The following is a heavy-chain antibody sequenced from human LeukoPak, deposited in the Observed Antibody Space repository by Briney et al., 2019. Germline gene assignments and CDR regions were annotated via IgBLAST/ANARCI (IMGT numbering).Heavy chain of an antibody. V-gene: IGHV4-59*01. CDR3: ARATPGVFGWFDP. CDR1: GGSISSYY. CDR2: IYYSGST. Sequence: SETLSLTCTVSGGSISSYYWSWIRQPPGKGLEWIGYIYYSGSTNYNPSLKSRVTISVDTSKNQFSLKLSSVTAADTAVYYCARATPGVFGWFDPWGQGTLVTVAS. J-gene: IGHJ5*02. D-gene: IGHD2-8*01.